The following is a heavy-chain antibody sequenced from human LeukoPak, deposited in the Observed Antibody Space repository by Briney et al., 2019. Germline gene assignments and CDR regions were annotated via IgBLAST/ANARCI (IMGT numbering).Heavy chain of an antibody. J-gene: IGHJ3*02. CDR2: ISSSSSYI. CDR3: ARSGSSDAFDI. D-gene: IGHD1-26*01. V-gene: IGHV3-21*01. CDR1: GFTFSSYS. Sequence: GGSLRLSCAASGFTFSSYSMNWVRQAPGKGLEWVSSISSSSSYIYYADSVKGRFTISRDNAKNSLYLQMNSLRAEDTAVYYCARSGSSDAFDIWGQGTMVTVSS.